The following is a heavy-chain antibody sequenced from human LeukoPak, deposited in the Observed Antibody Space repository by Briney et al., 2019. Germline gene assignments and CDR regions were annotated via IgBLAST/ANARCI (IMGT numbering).Heavy chain of an antibody. J-gene: IGHJ4*02. Sequence: PGGSLRLSCAASGFTFNNYWMNWVRQAPGKGLEWVANIKQDGAEKYYVDSVKGRFTISRDNAKSSLYLQMNSLRAEDTAVYYCASPYCSSTSCSTLHDFWGQGTQVTVSS. CDR2: IKQDGAEK. CDR1: GFTFNNYW. D-gene: IGHD2-2*01. V-gene: IGHV3-7*01. CDR3: ASPYCSSTSCSTLHDF.